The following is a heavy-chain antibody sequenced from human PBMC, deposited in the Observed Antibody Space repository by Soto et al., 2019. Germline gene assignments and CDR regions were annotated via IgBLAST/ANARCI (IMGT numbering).Heavy chain of an antibody. CDR2: ISYDGSNK. J-gene: IGHJ4*02. CDR3: ARDRFNWNYHPALGPKRTRFDY. V-gene: IGHV3-30-3*01. Sequence: GGSLRLSCAASGFTFSSYAMHWVRQAPGKGLEWVAVISYDGSNKYYADSVKGRFTISRDNSKNTLYLQMNSLRAEDTAVYYCARDRFNWNYHPALGPKRTRFDYWGQGTLVTVSS. CDR1: GFTFSSYA. D-gene: IGHD1-7*01.